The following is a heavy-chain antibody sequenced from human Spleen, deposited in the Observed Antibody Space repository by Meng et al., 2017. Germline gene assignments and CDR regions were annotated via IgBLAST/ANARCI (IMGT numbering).Heavy chain of an antibody. CDR2: ISSNGGST. Sequence: GESLKISCAASGFTFSSYAMHWVRQAPGKGLEYVSAISSNGGSTYYANSVKGRFTISRDNSKNTLYLQMGSLRAEDMAVYYCARGLGYGDFDYWGQGTVVTVSS. CDR1: GFTFSSYA. V-gene: IGHV3-64*01. D-gene: IGHD4-17*01. J-gene: IGHJ4*02. CDR3: ARGLGYGDFDY.